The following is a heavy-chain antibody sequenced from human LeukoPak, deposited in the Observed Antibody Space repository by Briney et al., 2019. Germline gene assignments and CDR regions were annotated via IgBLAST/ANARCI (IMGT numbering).Heavy chain of an antibody. J-gene: IGHJ4*02. CDR2: MYYSGST. CDR3: ARDLDEPYYFDY. Sequence: PSETLSLTCTVSGGSISSGDYYWSWIRQPPGKGLEWIAYMYYSGSTYYNPSLESRVTMSADTSKNQFSLKLSSVTAADTAVYYCARDLDEPYYFDYWGQGTLVTVSS. CDR1: GGSISSGDYY. V-gene: IGHV4-30-4*01. D-gene: IGHD1-1*01.